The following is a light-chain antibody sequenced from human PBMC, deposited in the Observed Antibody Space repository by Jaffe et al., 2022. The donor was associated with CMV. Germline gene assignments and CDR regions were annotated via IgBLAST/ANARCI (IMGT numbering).Light chain of an antibody. V-gene: IGLV1-44*01. CDR1: NSNIGSNT. CDR3: SSWDEKLNVL. Sequence: QSVLTQPPSASGTPGQSVTISCSGSNSNIGSNTVNWYQKLPGTAPKVLIYANDQRPSGVPDRFSGSKSGTSASLAISGLQSEDEADYYCSSWDEKLNVLIGGGTKVTVL. CDR2: AND. J-gene: IGLJ2*01.